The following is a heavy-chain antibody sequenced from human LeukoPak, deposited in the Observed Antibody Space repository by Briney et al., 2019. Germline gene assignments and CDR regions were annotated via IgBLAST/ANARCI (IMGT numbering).Heavy chain of an antibody. CDR1: GFTFSSYA. Sequence: GGSLRLSCAASGFTFSSYAMNWVRQAPGKGLEWVSVISGSGGRTQYADSVKGRFAVSRDNTGDTLFLEINNLRVEDTAIYYCAKSEGPSVYWYFDVWGRGTLLTVSS. CDR3: AKSEGPSVYWYFDV. V-gene: IGHV3-23*01. CDR2: ISGSGGRT. J-gene: IGHJ2*01.